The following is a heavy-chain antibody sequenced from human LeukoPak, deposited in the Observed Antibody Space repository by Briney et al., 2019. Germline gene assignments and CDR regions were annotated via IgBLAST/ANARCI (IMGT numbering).Heavy chain of an antibody. CDR2: ISAKTGNT. V-gene: IGHV1-18*01. J-gene: IGHJ6*02. CDR3: ARGSYPYSHGMEV. D-gene: IGHD1-26*01. CDR1: GYNFNNYG. Sequence: ASVKVSCKASGYNFNNYGVSWVRQAPGQGLEWMGWISAKTGNTNYAQKVRGRVTMTTDTSTTTAYMELRSLGSDDTAVYYCARGSYPYSHGMEVWGQGTTVTVSS.